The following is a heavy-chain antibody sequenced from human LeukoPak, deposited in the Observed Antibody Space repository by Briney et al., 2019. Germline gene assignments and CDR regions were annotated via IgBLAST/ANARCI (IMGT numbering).Heavy chain of an antibody. Sequence: GGSLRLSCAASGFTFSSYAMSWVRQAPGKGLEWVSAISGSGGSTYYADSVKGRFTLSRDNSKNTLYLHMHSLRAEDTAVYYCAKDEQQQLALYYFGYWGQGTLVTVSS. D-gene: IGHD6-13*01. CDR1: GFTFSSYA. CDR2: ISGSGGST. CDR3: AKDEQQQLALYYFGY. V-gene: IGHV3-23*01. J-gene: IGHJ4*02.